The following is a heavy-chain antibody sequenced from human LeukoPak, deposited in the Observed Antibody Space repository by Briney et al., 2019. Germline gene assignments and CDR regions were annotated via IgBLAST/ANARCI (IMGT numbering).Heavy chain of an antibody. CDR3: ARDAAMIPYYFDY. Sequence: GGSLRLSCAASGFTFSDYYMSWIRQAPGKGLEWVSYISSSGSTIYYADSVKGRFTISRDNAKNSLYLQMNSLRAEDTAVYYCARDAAMIPYYFDYWGQGTLVTVSS. CDR1: GFTFSDYY. D-gene: IGHD3-22*01. CDR2: ISSSGSTI. V-gene: IGHV3-11*01. J-gene: IGHJ4*02.